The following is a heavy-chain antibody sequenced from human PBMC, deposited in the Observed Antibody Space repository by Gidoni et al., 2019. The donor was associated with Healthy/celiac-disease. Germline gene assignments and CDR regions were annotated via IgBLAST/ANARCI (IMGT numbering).Heavy chain of an antibody. CDR1: GFTFSSYW. D-gene: IGHD3-3*01. V-gene: IGHV3-7*01. CDR3: ARDGEAGVSPYYFDY. CDR2: IKQDGSEK. Sequence: EVQLVESGGGLVQPGGSLRLSCAASGFTFSSYWMSWVRQAPGKGLEWVANIKQDGSEKYYVDSVNGRFTISRDNAKNSLYRQRNSLRAEDTAVYYCARDGEAGVSPYYFDYWGQGTLVTVSS. J-gene: IGHJ4*02.